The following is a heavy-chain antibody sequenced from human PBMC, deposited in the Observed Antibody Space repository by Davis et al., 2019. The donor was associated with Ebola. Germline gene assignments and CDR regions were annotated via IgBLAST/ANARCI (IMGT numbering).Heavy chain of an antibody. V-gene: IGHV4-34*01. D-gene: IGHD3-3*01. CDR3: ARVGYDFWSGYLSNNWFDP. CDR2: INHSGST. J-gene: IGHJ5*02. CDR1: GGSFSGYY. Sequence: MPSETLSLTCAVYGGSFSGYYWSWIRQPPGKGLEWIGEINHSGSTNYNPSLKSRVTISVDTSKNQFSLKLSSVTAADTAVYYCARVGYDFWSGYLSNNWFDPWGQGTLVTVSS.